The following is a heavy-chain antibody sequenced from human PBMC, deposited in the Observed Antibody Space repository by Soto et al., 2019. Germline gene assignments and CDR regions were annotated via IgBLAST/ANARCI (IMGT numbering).Heavy chain of an antibody. V-gene: IGHV1-69*13. J-gene: IGHJ6*02. CDR3: ARDPYAGIAVTGDYYYYGMDV. D-gene: IGHD6-19*01. Sequence: PSVKVSCKASGGTFSSYAISWVRQAPGQGLEWMGGIIPIFGTANYAQKFQGRVTITADESTSTAYMELSSLRSEDTAVYYCARDPYAGIAVTGDYYYYGMDVWGQGTTVTVSS. CDR2: IIPIFGTA. CDR1: GGTFSSYA.